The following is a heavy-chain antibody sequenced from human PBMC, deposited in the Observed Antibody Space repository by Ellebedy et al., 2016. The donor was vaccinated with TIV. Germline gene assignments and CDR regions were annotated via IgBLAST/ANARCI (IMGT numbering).Heavy chain of an antibody. CDR1: GYTFTSYG. J-gene: IGHJ6*02. D-gene: IGHD6-13*01. V-gene: IGHV1-18*01. CDR2: ISAYNGNT. CDR3: ARGRWEQQLVFRYGMDV. Sequence: ASVKVSCXASGYTFTSYGISWVRQAPGQGLEWMGWISAYNGNTNYAQKLQGRVTVTTDTSTSTAYMELRSLRSDDTAVYYCARGRWEQQLVFRYGMDVWGQGTTVTVSS.